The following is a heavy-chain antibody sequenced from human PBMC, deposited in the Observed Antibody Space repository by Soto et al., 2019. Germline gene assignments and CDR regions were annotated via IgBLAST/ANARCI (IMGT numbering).Heavy chain of an antibody. CDR2: IYSGGST. Sequence: GSLRLSCAASGFTVSSNYMSWVRQAPGKGLEWASVIYSGGSTYYADSVKGRFTISRHNSKNTLYLQMNSLRAEDTAVYYCARVTVVATITHYYYYMDVWGKGTTVTVSS. CDR1: GFTVSSNY. CDR3: ARVTVVATITHYYYYMDV. V-gene: IGHV3-53*04. J-gene: IGHJ6*03. D-gene: IGHD5-12*01.